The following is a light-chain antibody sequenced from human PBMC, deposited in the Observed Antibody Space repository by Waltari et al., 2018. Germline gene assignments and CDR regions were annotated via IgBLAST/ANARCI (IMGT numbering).Light chain of an antibody. Sequence: EIVMTQSPATLSVSPGEGATLSCRASQSVSSNLAWYQHKPGQAPRLLIYGASTRATGIPARFRGSGSGTEFTLTISSLKSEDFAFYYCQQYNNWPPEDTFGQGTKLEIK. J-gene: IGKJ2*01. V-gene: IGKV3-15*01. CDR3: QQYNNWPPEDT. CDR1: QSVSSN. CDR2: GAS.